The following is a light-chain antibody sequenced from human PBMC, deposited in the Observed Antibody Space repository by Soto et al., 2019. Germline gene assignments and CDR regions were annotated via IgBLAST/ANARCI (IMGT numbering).Light chain of an antibody. Sequence: DIQMTQSPSTLSASVGDRVTITCRASQSISSWLAWYQQKPGKAPKLLIYKASSLESGVPSRFSGSGSGTEFTLTISSLQSGDFATYYCQHYTIFYTFGPGPKLEIK. CDR3: QHYTIFYT. CDR2: KAS. V-gene: IGKV1-5*03. CDR1: QSISSW. J-gene: IGKJ2*01.